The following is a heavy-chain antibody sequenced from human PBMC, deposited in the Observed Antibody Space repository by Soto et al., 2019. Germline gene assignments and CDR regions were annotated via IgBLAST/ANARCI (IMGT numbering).Heavy chain of an antibody. Sequence: QVQLVQSGAEVMQPGSSVRVSCKASGGTFSSSAISWVRQAPGQGLEWMGGIIPIFGTADYAQKFKGRVTITADESTTTAYMELSSLRSEDTAVYFCARDSVRERVGGNYYYGTDVWGQGTTVTVSS. CDR2: IIPIFGTA. CDR3: ARDSVRERVGGNYYYGTDV. J-gene: IGHJ6*02. V-gene: IGHV1-69*12. D-gene: IGHD1-1*01. CDR1: GGTFSSSA.